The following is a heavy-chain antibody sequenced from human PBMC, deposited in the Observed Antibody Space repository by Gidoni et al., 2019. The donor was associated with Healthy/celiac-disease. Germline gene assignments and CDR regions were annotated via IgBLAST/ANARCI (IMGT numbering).Heavy chain of an antibody. J-gene: IGHJ6*02. Sequence: QVQLQESGPGLVKPSETLSLTCTVSGGSISSYYWSWIRQPPGKGLEWIGYIYYSWSTNYNPSLKSRVTISVDTSKNQFSLKLSSVTAADTAVYYCARDPVSSGWYPYYYYGMDVWGQGTTVTVSS. CDR2: IYYSWST. CDR1: GGSISSYY. V-gene: IGHV4-59*01. D-gene: IGHD6-19*01. CDR3: ARDPVSSGWYPYYYYGMDV.